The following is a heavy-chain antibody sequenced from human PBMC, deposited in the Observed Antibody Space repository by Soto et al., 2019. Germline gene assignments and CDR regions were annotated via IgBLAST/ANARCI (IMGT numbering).Heavy chain of an antibody. D-gene: IGHD3-22*01. V-gene: IGHV3-53*01. CDR1: GFTVSSNY. CDR2: IYSGGST. CDR3: ARDRVESGYPEYFQH. Sequence: EVQLVESGGGLIQPGGSLRLSCAASGFTVSSNYMSWVRQAPGKGLEWVSVIYSGGSTYYADSVKGRFTISRDNSKNTLYIPMNRLRAEDTAVYYCARDRVESGYPEYFQHWGQGTLVTVSS. J-gene: IGHJ1*01.